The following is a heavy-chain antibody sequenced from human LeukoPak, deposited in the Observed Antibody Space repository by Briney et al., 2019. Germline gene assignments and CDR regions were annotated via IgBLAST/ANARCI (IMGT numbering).Heavy chain of an antibody. Sequence: GGSLRLSCAASGFTFSSYGMHWVPQAPGKGLEWVAVIWYDGSNKYYADSVKGRFTISRDNSKNTLYLQMNSLRAEDTAVYYCTTDPRTIFGVVPYYFDYWGQGTLVTVSS. J-gene: IGHJ4*02. CDR2: IWYDGSNK. CDR1: GFTFSSYG. D-gene: IGHD3-3*01. CDR3: TTDPRTIFGVVPYYFDY. V-gene: IGHV3-33*01.